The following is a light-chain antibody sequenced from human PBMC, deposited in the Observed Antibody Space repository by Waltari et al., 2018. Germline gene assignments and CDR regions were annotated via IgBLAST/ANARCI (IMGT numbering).Light chain of an antibody. CDR1: QSISTY. Sequence: DIQMTQSPSSLSASVGDRVTITCRASQSISTYLDWYQQKAGKAPKLLIYDASRLQSWVPSRFSGSGSGTDFTLTISSLQYEDVATYYCQQTYSTRLTFGGGTKVDIK. CDR3: QQTYSTRLT. J-gene: IGKJ4*01. CDR2: DAS. V-gene: IGKV1-39*01.